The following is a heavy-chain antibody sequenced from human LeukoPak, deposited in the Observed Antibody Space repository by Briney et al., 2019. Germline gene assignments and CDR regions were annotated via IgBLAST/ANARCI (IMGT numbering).Heavy chain of an antibody. Sequence: TSETLSLTCTVSGGSISSSRYYWGWIRQSPGKGLEWIGSIYYSGSAYYNPSLKSRVTISVDTSKKQFSLKLTSVTAADTAVYYCARLGGIFDTPYFDYWGQGTLVTVPS. CDR2: IYYSGSA. J-gene: IGHJ4*02. V-gene: IGHV4-39*01. D-gene: IGHD2-15*01. CDR1: GGSISSSRYY. CDR3: ARLGGIFDTPYFDY.